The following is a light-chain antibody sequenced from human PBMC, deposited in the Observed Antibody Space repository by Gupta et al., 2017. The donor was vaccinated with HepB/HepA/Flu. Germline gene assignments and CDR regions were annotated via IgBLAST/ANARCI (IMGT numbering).Light chain of an antibody. J-gene: IGLJ3*02. CDR3: STGYDSGNGPV. CDR2: NNN. V-gene: IGLV1-44*01. Sequence: QSVLTQPPSASGTPGQRVTISCSGSNSNVGSHAVNWYQQVPGTAPKLLIYNNNERPSGVPERFSESKSGTSAALAIRDLLPEDEADYYCSTGYDSGNGPVFGGGTKLTVL. CDR1: NSNVGSHA.